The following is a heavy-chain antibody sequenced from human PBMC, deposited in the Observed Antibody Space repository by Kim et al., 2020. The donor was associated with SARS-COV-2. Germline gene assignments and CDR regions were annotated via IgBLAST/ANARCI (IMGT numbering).Heavy chain of an antibody. CDR3: ARRGDGYN. D-gene: IGHD5-12*01. CDR2: ITPGNSAT. Sequence: GESLKISCQTSGYNFDNHWIGWVRQMPGKGLEWMGIITPGNSATLYSQSFQGHVTISADRSVSTAYLQWSSLKASDTAMYYCARRGDGYNWGQGTQVTVSS. CDR1: GYNFDNHW. V-gene: IGHV5-51*01. J-gene: IGHJ4*02.